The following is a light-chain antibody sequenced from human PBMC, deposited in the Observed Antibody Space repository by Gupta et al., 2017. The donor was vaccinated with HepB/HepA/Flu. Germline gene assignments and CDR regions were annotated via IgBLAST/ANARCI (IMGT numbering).Light chain of an antibody. Sequence: QSVLTQPPSVSAAPGQKVTISCSGSSSNIGNNYVSWYQQLPGTAPKLLIYDNNQRPSGIPDRFSGSKSGTSATLGINGLQTGDEADYYCGTWDSSLSGCVFGGGTKVTVL. CDR2: DNN. J-gene: IGLJ3*02. V-gene: IGLV1-51*01. CDR3: GTWDSSLSGCV. CDR1: SSNIGNNY.